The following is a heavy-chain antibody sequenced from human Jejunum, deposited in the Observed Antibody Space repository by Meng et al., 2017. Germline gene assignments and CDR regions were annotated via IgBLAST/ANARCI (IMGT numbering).Heavy chain of an antibody. J-gene: IGHJ4*02. Sequence: QVQLQESGPGLVRPSETLSLTCTVSGVSVTSGHYSWSWVRQPPGQGLEWIGHVFYTGSTNYSPSFKSRVTISVHTSMNQFSLKLNSVTAADTAVYYCARGGWDFEYWGQGILVTVSS. CDR1: GVSVTSGHYS. V-gene: IGHV4-61*01. D-gene: IGHD3-16*01. CDR2: VFYTGST. CDR3: ARGGWDFEY.